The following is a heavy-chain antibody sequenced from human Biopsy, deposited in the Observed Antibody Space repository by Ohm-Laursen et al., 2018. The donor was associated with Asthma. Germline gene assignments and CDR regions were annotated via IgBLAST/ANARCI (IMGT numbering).Heavy chain of an antibody. CDR2: INSVFGTT. CDR3: ARKAGSCISRTCYSLDF. D-gene: IGHD2-2*01. Sequence: ASSVKVFCKSLGGTFNTYVIGWVRQAPGQGLEWMGGINSVFGTTTYPQKFQDRVTITADDSTSTAYMELSSLRSEDTAVYYCARKAGSCISRTCYSLDFWGQGTLVTVSS. J-gene: IGHJ4*02. CDR1: GGTFNTYV. V-gene: IGHV1-69*01.